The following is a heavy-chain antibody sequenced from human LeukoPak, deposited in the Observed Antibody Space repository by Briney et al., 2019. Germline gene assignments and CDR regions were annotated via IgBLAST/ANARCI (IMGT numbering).Heavy chain of an antibody. J-gene: IGHJ4*02. CDR3: AKDLGSVVTPPSLDY. CDR2: ASGSGGSI. V-gene: IGHV3-23*01. CDR1: GFTFSSYA. Sequence: PGGSLRLSCAASGFTFSSYAMSWVRQAPGKGLEWVSSASGSGGSIYYADSVKGRFTISRDNSKNTLYLQMNSLRAEDTAVYYCAKDLGSVVTPPSLDYWGQGTLVTVSS. D-gene: IGHD4-23*01.